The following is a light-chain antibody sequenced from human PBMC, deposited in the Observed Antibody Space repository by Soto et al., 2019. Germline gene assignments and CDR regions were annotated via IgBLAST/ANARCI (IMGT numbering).Light chain of an antibody. V-gene: IGLV2-14*01. CDR1: SSDVGGYNY. CDR2: ASS. Sequence: QSALTQPASVSGSPGQSITISCTGTSSDVGGYNYVSWYQHHPGKAPRLMIYASSSRPSGVPHRFSGSRSGNTASLTISGLQAGHEADYYCSSYTSGTTLYVFGTGTKVTV. J-gene: IGLJ1*01. CDR3: SSYTSGTTLYV.